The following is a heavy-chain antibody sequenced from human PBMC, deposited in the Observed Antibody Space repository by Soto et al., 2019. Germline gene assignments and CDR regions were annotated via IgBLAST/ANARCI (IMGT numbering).Heavy chain of an antibody. J-gene: IGHJ6*02. V-gene: IGHV3-53*01. Sequence: EAQLVESGGGLIQPGGSLRLSCAASGFTVTAHYVAWVRQAPGRGLEWVSLIYSGGGKYYADSVKGRFTISRDTSEKTFYLQMNSLRSEDTAVYYCARSDPAYAYGLYVWGQGTTVTVSS. D-gene: IGHD3-10*01. CDR3: ARSDPAYAYGLYV. CDR2: IYSGGGK. CDR1: GFTVTAHY.